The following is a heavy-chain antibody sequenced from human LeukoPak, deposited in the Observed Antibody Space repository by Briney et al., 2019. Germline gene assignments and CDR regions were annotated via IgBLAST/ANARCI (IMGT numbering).Heavy chain of an antibody. CDR1: GGSISSSSYY. Sequence: SETLSLTCTVSGGSISSSSYYWGWIRQPPGKGLEWIGSIYYSGSTYYNPSLKSRVTISVDTSKSQFSLKLSSVTAADTAVYYCARIYLQLVDYWGQGTLVTVSS. V-gene: IGHV4-39*01. CDR3: ARIYLQLVDY. J-gene: IGHJ4*02. CDR2: IYYSGST. D-gene: IGHD6-13*01.